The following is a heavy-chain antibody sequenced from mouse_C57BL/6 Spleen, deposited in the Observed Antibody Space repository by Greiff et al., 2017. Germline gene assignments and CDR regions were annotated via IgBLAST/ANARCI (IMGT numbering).Heavy chain of an antibody. CDR1: GFTFTDYY. D-gene: IGHD2-5*01. CDR3: ARFHSNYEFAY. CDR2: IRNKANGYTT. J-gene: IGHJ3*01. V-gene: IGHV7-3*01. Sequence: EVKLVESGGGLVQPGGSLSLSCAASGFTFTDYYMSWVRQPPGKALEWLGFIRNKANGYTTEYSASVKGRFTISRDNSQSILYLQMNALRAEDSATYYCARFHSNYEFAYWGQGTLVTVSA.